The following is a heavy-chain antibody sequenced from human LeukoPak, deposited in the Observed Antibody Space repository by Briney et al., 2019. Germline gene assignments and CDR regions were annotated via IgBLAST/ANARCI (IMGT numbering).Heavy chain of an antibody. V-gene: IGHV4-59*01. CDR3: ARDRAAAGHWFDP. CDR2: IYYSGST. Sequence: SETLSRTCTVPGGSISSYYWSWIRQPPGKGLEWIGYIYYSGSTNYNPSLKSRVTISVDTSKNQFSLKLSSVTAADTAVYYCARDRAAAGHWFDPWGQGTLVTVSS. D-gene: IGHD6-13*01. J-gene: IGHJ5*02. CDR1: GGSISSYY.